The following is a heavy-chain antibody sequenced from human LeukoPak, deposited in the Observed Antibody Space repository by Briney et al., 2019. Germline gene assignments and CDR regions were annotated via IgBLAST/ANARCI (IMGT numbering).Heavy chain of an antibody. CDR1: GGSISSYY. CDR3: AREANYYGSGSYFEGTFDY. V-gene: IGHV4-59*13. J-gene: IGHJ4*02. Sequence: SETLSLTCTVSGGSISSYYWSWIRQPPGKGLEGIGNIYPSGSTNYNPSLKSRVTISVDTSKNEFSLKLTSVTAADTAVYYCAREANYYGSGSYFEGTFDYWGQGSLVTVSS. D-gene: IGHD3-10*01. CDR2: IYPSGST.